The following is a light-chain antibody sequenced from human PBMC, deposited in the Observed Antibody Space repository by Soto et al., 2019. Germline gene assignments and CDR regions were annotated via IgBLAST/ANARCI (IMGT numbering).Light chain of an antibody. V-gene: IGLV1-44*01. CDR1: SSNVGSYT. Sequence: QSVLTQPPSASGTPGQRVTISCSGSSSNVGSYTVNWYQQLPGTAPKLLIYSNNQQPSGVPDRFSGSKSGTSASLAISGLQSEDEADYYCAAWDDSLNGPVFGGVTQLTVL. J-gene: IGLJ7*01. CDR2: SNN. CDR3: AAWDDSLNGPV.